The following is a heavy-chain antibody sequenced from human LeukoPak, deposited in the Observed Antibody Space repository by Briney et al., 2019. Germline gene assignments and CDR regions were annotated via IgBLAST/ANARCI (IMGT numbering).Heavy chain of an antibody. CDR1: GGSISSYY. Sequence: SETLSLTCTVSGGSISSYYWSWIRQPPGKGLEWIGYIYYSGSTNYNPSLKSRVTISVDTSKNQFSLKLSSVTAADTAVYYCARESSSLYYHYGMDVWGQGTTVTVSS. CDR3: ARESSSLYYHYGMDV. CDR2: IYYSGST. J-gene: IGHJ6*02. V-gene: IGHV4-59*01. D-gene: IGHD6-6*01.